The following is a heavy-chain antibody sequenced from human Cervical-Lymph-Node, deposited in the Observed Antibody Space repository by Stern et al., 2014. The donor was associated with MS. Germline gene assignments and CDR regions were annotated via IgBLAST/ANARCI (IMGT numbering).Heavy chain of an antibody. J-gene: IGHJ4*02. CDR3: ARTSNWAFDR. Sequence: QVQLVQSGAEVKKPGASVTLSCKASGFTFTNYAMHWVRQAPAQRLEWMGGINAATGNTKNSQRFLGSVTISPDQTAPPAHTARSSLLYEDTAVYCCARTSNWAFDRWGQGTLVTVSS. V-gene: IGHV1-3*01. CDR2: INAATGNT. D-gene: IGHD6-13*01. CDR1: GFTFTNYA.